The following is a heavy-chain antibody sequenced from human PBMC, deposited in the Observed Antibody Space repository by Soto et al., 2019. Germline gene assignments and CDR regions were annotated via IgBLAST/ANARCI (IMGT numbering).Heavy chain of an antibody. D-gene: IGHD3-3*01. CDR2: INSDGSST. J-gene: IGHJ4*02. CDR3: ARGPAAAYYDFWSGYYTVGGYFEY. CDR1: LFTFSSYW. Sequence: SLRVSCSASLFTFSSYWMHLVLHSPCKLLVCFSRINSDGSSTSYADSVKGRFTISRDNAKNTLYLQMNSLRAEDTAVYYCARGPAAAYYDFWSGYYTVGGYFEYWGQGTLVTVSS. V-gene: IGHV3-74*01.